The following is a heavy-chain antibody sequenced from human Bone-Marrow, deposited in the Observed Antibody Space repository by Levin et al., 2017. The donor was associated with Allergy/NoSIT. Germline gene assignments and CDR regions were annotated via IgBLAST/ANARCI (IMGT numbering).Heavy chain of an antibody. J-gene: IGHJ4*02. CDR1: GGSFSGYY. V-gene: IGHV4-34*01. CDR2: INHSGST. D-gene: IGHD6-19*01. CDR3: ARVVAERDQPLDY. Sequence: PSETLSLTCAVYGGSFSGYYWSWIRQPPGKGLEWIGEINHSGSTNYNPSLKSRVTISVDTSKNQFSLKLSSVTAADTAVYYCARVVAERDQPLDYWGQGTLVTVSS.